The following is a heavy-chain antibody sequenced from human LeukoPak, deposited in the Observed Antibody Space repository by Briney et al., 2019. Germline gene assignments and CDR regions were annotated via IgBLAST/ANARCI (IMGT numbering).Heavy chain of an antibody. J-gene: IGHJ4*02. V-gene: IGHV3-48*04. CDR2: ISGSGFTI. D-gene: IGHD5-18*01. CDR3: ARRASTERGHSYGLDH. CDR1: GFTLSNYS. Sequence: GGSLRLSCAVSGFTLSNYSMNWVRQAPGKGLEWISYISGSGFTIHYADSVKGRITISRDNAKNSLYLQMNSLRAEDTAVYYCARRASTERGHSYGLDHWGQGTLVTVSS.